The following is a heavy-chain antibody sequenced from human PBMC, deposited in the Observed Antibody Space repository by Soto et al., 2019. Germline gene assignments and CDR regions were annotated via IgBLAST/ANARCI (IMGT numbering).Heavy chain of an antibody. Sequence: QVQLVQSGAEVKKPGASVKVSCKASGYTFTSYGISWVRQAPGQGLEWMGWISAYNGNTNYAQKLQGRVTMTTDTSTSTAYMELRSLRSEDTAVYYCARRSPDRSMVRGVIFDYWGQGTLVTVSS. CDR1: GYTFTSYG. CDR3: ARRSPDRSMVRGVIFDY. CDR2: ISAYNGNT. V-gene: IGHV1-18*01. J-gene: IGHJ4*02. D-gene: IGHD3-10*01.